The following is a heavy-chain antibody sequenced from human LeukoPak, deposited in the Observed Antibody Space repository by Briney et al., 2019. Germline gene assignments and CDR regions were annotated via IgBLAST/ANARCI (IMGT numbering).Heavy chain of an antibody. J-gene: IGHJ5*02. D-gene: IGHD2-15*01. CDR1: GFTFSSYG. V-gene: IGHV3-30*02. Sequence: GGSLRLSCAASGFTFSSYGMHWVRQAPGKRLEWVAFIRYDGSNKYYADSVKGRFTISRDNSKNTLYLQMNSLRAEDTAVYYCAKEGCSGGSCYNWFDPWGQGTLVTVSS. CDR3: AKEGCSGGSCYNWFDP. CDR2: IRYDGSNK.